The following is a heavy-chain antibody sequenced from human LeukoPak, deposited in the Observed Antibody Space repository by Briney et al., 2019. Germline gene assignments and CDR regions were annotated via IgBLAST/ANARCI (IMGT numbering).Heavy chain of an antibody. CDR2: IKEDGTET. Sequence: GGSLRLSCAASGFMFSSNWMSWVRLAPGKGLEWVANIKEDGTETYYVDSVKGRFTISRDNAKNTLYLQMNSLRAEDTAVYYCARSDYFDNWGQGTLVIVSS. J-gene: IGHJ4*02. V-gene: IGHV3-7*01. CDR1: GFMFSSNW. CDR3: ARSDYFDN.